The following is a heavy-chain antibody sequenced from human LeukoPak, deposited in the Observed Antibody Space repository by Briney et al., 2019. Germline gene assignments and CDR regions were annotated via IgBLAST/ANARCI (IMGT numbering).Heavy chain of an antibody. D-gene: IGHD3-22*01. CDR1: GFTFSSYA. CDR2: ISYDGSNK. Sequence: GGSLRLSCAASGFTFSSYAMHWVRQAPGKGLEWVAVISYDGSNKYYADSVKGRFAISRDNSKNTLYLQMNSLRGEDTAVYYCAKDPRITTIVGLYYFDYWGQGTLVTVSS. J-gene: IGHJ4*02. CDR3: AKDPRITTIVGLYYFDY. V-gene: IGHV3-30*18.